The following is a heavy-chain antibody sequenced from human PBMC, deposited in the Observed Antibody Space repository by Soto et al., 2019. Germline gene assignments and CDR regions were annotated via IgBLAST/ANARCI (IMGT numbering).Heavy chain of an antibody. CDR3: ARDRYNWNSGDNSYYYGMDV. CDR1: GFTFSSDD. V-gene: IGHV3-48*03. CDR2: ISSSGYTI. Sequence: EVQLVESGGALVQPGGSLRLSCVASGFTFSSDDMNWVRQAPGKGLEWISHISSSGYTIYYADSVKGRFTISRDNARNLLYLQMHSLRAEDTALYYCARDRYNWNSGDNSYYYGMDVWGQGTTVTVSS. D-gene: IGHD1-7*01. J-gene: IGHJ6*02.